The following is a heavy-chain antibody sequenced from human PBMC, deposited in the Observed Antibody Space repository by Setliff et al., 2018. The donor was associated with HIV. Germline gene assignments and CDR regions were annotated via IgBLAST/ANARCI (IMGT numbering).Heavy chain of an antibody. Sequence: PSETLSLTCTVSGGSISSYYWSWIRQPPGKGLEWIGYIYTSGSTNYNPSLKSRVTISVDTSKNQFSLKLNSVTAADTAVYYCAREPRIALSGTFGWFDPWGQGTLVTVSS. CDR1: GGSISSYY. CDR3: AREPRIALSGTFGWFDP. V-gene: IGHV4-4*08. CDR2: IYTSGST. J-gene: IGHJ5*02. D-gene: IGHD6-19*01.